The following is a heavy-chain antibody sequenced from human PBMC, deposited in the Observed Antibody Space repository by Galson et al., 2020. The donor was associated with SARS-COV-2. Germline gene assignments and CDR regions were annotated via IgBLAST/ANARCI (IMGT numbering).Heavy chain of an antibody. CDR2: IIPIFGTA. V-gene: IGHV1-69*13. Sequence: SVKVSCKASGGTFSSYAISWVRQAPGQGLEWMGGIIPIFGTANYAQKFQGRVTITADESTSTAYMELSSLRSEDTAVYYCARDSYCTNGVCYISAEYFQHWGQGTLVTVSS. CDR3: ARDSYCTNGVCYISAEYFQH. CDR1: GGTFSSYA. J-gene: IGHJ1*01. D-gene: IGHD2-8*01.